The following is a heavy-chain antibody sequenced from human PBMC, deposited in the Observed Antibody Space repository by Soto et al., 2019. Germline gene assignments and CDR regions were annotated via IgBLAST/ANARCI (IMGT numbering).Heavy chain of an antibody. CDR1: GGSISSGDYY. CDR3: ARGFLYYDFWSRSPIDF. Sequence: SETLSLTCTVSGGSISSGDYYWSWIRQPPGKGLEWIGYIYYSGSTYYNPSLRSRVTISVDTSKNQFSLKLSSVTAADTAVYYCARGFLYYDFWSRSPIDFSGQGTLVT. D-gene: IGHD3-3*01. J-gene: IGHJ4*02. CDR2: IYYSGST. V-gene: IGHV4-30-4*01.